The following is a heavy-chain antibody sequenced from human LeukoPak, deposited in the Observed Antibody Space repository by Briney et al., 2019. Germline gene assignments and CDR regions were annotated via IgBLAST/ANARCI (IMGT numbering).Heavy chain of an antibody. CDR2: IWYDGSNK. V-gene: IGHV3-33*06. CDR1: GFTFDDYG. CDR3: AKDHRDPVTPESSNWFDP. J-gene: IGHJ5*02. D-gene: IGHD4-11*01. Sequence: PGRSLRLSCAASGFTFDDYGMHWVRQAPGKGLEWVAVIWYDGSNKYYADSVKGRFTISRDNSKNTLYLQMSSLRAEDTAVYYCAKDHRDPVTPESSNWFDPWGQGTLVTVSS.